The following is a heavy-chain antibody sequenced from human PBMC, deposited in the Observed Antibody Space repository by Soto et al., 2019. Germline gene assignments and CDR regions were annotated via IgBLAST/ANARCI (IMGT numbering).Heavy chain of an antibody. CDR1: GFTFNNYG. V-gene: IGHV3-33*01. Sequence: QVQLVESGGGVVQPGRSLRLSCAASGFTFNNYGMHWVRQAPGKGLEWVAVIWNDGNGYYYANSVKSRFTISRDNSKNTRYLQMSTLRAEDTAVYYCARRQISPPTRGAASARGGMDVWGQGTTVTVSS. CDR3: ARRQISPPTRGAASARGGMDV. J-gene: IGHJ6*02. D-gene: IGHD6-13*01. CDR2: IWNDGNGY.